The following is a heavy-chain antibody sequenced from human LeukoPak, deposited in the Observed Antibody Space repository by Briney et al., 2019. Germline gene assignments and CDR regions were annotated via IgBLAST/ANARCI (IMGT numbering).Heavy chain of an antibody. J-gene: IGHJ2*01. V-gene: IGHV5-51*01. CDR1: GYSFTSYW. D-gene: IGHD6-19*01. CDR3: ARRLYSSGSNWYFDL. Sequence: GESLKISCKGSGYSFTSYWIGWVRQMPGKGLEWMGIIYPGDSDTRYSPSFQGQITISADKSINTAYLQWSSLKASDTAIYYCARRLYSSGSNWYFDLWGRGTLATVSS. CDR2: IYPGDSDT.